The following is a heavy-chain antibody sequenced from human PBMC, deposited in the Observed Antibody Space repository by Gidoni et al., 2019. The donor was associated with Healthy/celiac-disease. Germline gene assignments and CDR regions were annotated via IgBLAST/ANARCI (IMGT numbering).Heavy chain of an antibody. CDR2: IYTSGST. D-gene: IGHD6-13*01. CDR3: ARFKGGAAAGGDFDY. J-gene: IGHJ4*02. Sequence: QVQLQESGPGLVKPSQTLSLTCTVSGGSLSSGSYYWSWIRQPAGKGLEWIGRIYTSGSTNYNPSLKSRVTISVDTSKNQFSLKLSSVTAADTAVYYCARFKGGAAAGGDFDYWGQGTLVTVSS. V-gene: IGHV4-61*02. CDR1: GGSLSSGSYY.